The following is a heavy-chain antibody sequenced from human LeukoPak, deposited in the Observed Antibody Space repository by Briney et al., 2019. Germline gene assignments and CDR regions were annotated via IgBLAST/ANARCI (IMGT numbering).Heavy chain of an antibody. V-gene: IGHV3-23*01. CDR3: AKGDYDSSGYKDY. CDR2: ISGSGGST. CDR1: GFTFSSYA. J-gene: IGHJ4*02. D-gene: IGHD3-22*01. Sequence: GGSLRLSCAASGFTFSSYAMSWVRQAPGKGLEWVSAISGSGGSTYYADSVKGRFTISRVNSKNTLYLQMNSLRAEDTAVYYCAKGDYDSSGYKDYWGQGTLVTVSS.